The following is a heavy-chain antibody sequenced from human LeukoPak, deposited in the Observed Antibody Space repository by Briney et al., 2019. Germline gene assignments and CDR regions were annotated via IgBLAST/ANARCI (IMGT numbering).Heavy chain of an antibody. CDR3: AKSVTLYYFDY. V-gene: IGHV3-23*01. CDR1: GFSFSTYA. D-gene: IGHD2-21*02. CDR2: ISGTGGSA. Sequence: GGSLRLSCAASGFSFSTYAMSWVRQAPGKGLEWVSVISGTGGSAYYADSVKGRFTISRDNSKNTLYLQMNSLRAEDTAVYYCAKSVTLYYFDYWGQGTLVTVSS. J-gene: IGHJ4*02.